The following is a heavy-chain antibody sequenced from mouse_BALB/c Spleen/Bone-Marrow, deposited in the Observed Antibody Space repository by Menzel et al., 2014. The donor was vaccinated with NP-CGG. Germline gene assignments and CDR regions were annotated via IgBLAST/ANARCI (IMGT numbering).Heavy chain of an antibody. D-gene: IGHD2-14*01. Sequence: VQLQQSGAELVKPVASVKLSCTASGFNIKDTYMHWVKQRPEQGLEWIGRIDPANGNTKYDPKFQGKATITADTSSNTAYLQLSSLTSEDTAVYYCASYRYAWYFDVWGAGTTVTVSS. CDR2: IDPANGNT. CDR1: GFNIKDTY. J-gene: IGHJ1*01. CDR3: ASYRYAWYFDV. V-gene: IGHV14-3*02.